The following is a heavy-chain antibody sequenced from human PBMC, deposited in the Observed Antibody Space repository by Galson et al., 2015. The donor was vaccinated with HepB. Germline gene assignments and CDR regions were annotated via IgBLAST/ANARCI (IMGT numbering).Heavy chain of an antibody. CDR2: TLYRAKWWT. J-gene: IGHJ5*01. CDR3: ARDDSSNWDGRGSPNFDS. Sequence: CAISGDSVSSQSAMWHWLRQSPSRGLEWLGRTLYRAKWWTDYAVALKSRMTISADTSENQFSLHLRFMTPEDSAVYYCARDDSSNWDGRGSPNFDSWGQGTLVAVSS. CDR1: GDSVSSQSAM. D-gene: IGHD1-20*01. V-gene: IGHV6-1*01.